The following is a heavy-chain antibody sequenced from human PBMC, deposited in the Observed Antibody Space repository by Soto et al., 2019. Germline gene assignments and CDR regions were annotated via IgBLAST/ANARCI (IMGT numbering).Heavy chain of an antibody. D-gene: IGHD5-18*01. CDR2: IIPMFGTA. V-gene: IGHV1-69*12. CDR1: GGTFSTYA. CDR3: ASGIQLWLRRINNGYSG. Sequence: QVQLVQSGAEVKKPESSVKVSCKAPGGTFSTYAISWVRQAPGQGLEWMGGIIPMFGTANYAQRFQDRVTITAYESTNTVYMELSSLGAEDTAVYFCASGIQLWLRRINNGYSGWGQGTLVTVSS. J-gene: IGHJ4*02.